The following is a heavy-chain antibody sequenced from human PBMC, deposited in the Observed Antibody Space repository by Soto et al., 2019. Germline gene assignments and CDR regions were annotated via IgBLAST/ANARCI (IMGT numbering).Heavy chain of an antibody. D-gene: IGHD3-3*01. J-gene: IGHJ4*02. CDR1: GYTFSDYY. CDR2: IDTSGTKI. Sequence: QVQLVESEGDLVKPGGSLRLSCAASGYTFSDYYMSWIRQAPGKGLEWISYIDTSGTKIYYADSVKGRFTITRDNAKNSLYLEMNSLRDEDTAVYYCASHYDMWSGYLSPVDYWGQGTLVTVSS. V-gene: IGHV3-11*01. CDR3: ASHYDMWSGYLSPVDY.